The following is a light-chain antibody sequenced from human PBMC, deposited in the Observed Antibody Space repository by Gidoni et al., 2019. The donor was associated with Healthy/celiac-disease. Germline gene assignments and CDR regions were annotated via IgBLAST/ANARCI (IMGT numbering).Light chain of an antibody. V-gene: IGKV1-5*01. Sequence: GDRVTITCRASQSISSWLAWYQQKPGKAPKLLIYDASSLESGVPSRFSGSGSGTEFTLTISSLQPDDFATYYCQQHNSYPWTFXQXTKVEIK. CDR2: DAS. CDR3: QQHNSYPWT. CDR1: QSISSW. J-gene: IGKJ1*01.